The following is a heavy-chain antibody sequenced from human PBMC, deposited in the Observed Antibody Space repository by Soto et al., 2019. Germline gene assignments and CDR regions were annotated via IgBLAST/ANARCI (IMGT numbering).Heavy chain of an antibody. V-gene: IGHV3-30*18. CDR3: AKDRSFVDSSGYPFDY. D-gene: IGHD3-22*01. CDR2: ISYDGSNK. CDR1: GFTFSSYG. J-gene: IGHJ4*02. Sequence: GGSLRLSCAASGFTFSSYGMHWVRQAPGKGLEWVAVISYDGSNKYYADSVKGRFTISRDNSKNTLYLQINSLRAEDTAVYYCAKDRSFVDSSGYPFDYWGQGTLVTVSS.